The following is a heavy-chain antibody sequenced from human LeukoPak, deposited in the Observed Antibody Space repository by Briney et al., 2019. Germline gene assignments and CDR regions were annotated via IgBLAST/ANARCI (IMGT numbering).Heavy chain of an antibody. CDR1: GFTFSSYA. CDR3: ARMTGDYYYYYYMDV. Sequence: GGSLRLSCAASGFTFSSYAMSWVRQAPGKGLEWVSAISGSGGSTYYADSVKGRFTISRDNSKNTLYLQMNSLRAEDTAVYYCARMTGDYYYYYYMDVWGKGTAVTISS. V-gene: IGHV3-23*01. CDR2: ISGSGGST. D-gene: IGHD1-14*01. J-gene: IGHJ6*03.